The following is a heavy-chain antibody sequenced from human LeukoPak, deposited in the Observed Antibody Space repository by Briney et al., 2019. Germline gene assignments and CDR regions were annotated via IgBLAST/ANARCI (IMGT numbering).Heavy chain of an antibody. CDR2: MNPNSGNT. J-gene: IGHJ5*02. CDR1: GYTFTSYD. D-gene: IGHD3-10*01. V-gene: IGHV1-8*01. CDR3: ARWSSGSGSYRPLGGFDP. Sequence: ASVKVSCKASGYTFTSYDINWVRQATGQGLEWMGWMNPNSGNTGYAQKFQSRVTMTRNTSISTAYMELSSLRSEDTAVYYCARWSSGSGSYRPLGGFDPWGQGTLVTVFS.